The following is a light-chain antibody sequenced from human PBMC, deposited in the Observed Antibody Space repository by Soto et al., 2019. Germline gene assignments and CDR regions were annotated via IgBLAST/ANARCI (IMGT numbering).Light chain of an antibody. V-gene: IGKV3-15*01. CDR3: QQYNNWWT. J-gene: IGKJ1*01. CDR1: QSVSSN. CDR2: GAS. Sequence: EIVMAQSPATLSVSPWERAALSCRASQSVSSNLAWYQQKPGQAPRLLIYGASTRATGIPARFSGSGSGTEFTLTISSLQSEDFAVYYCQQYNNWWTFGQGTKVDIK.